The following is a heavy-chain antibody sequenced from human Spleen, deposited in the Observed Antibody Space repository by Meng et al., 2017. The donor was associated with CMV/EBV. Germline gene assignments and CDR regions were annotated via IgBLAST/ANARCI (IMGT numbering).Heavy chain of an antibody. D-gene: IGHD6-13*01. J-gene: IGHJ5*02. Sequence: SGFTVSSDWMQWVRQAPGKGLVWVSHINSEGSSKTYADSVKGRFTISRDNAKNTLYLQVNSLRAEDTAVYYCARDFSLGYSIFGFDPWGQGTLVTVSS. CDR3: ARDFSLGYSIFGFDP. CDR2: INSEGSSK. CDR1: GFTVSSDW. V-gene: IGHV3-74*01.